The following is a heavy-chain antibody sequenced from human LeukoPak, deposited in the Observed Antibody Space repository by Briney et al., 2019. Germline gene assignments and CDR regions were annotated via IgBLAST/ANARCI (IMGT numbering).Heavy chain of an antibody. D-gene: IGHD3-22*01. CDR3: AKWAYYYDSSGYLYY. Sequence: SVKVSCKASGGTFSSYAISWVRQAPGQGLEWMGGIIPIFGTANYAQKFQGRVTITTDESTSTAYMELSSLRSEDTAVYYCAKWAYYYDSSGYLYYWGQGTLVTVSS. V-gene: IGHV1-69*05. CDR2: IIPIFGTA. CDR1: GGTFSSYA. J-gene: IGHJ4*02.